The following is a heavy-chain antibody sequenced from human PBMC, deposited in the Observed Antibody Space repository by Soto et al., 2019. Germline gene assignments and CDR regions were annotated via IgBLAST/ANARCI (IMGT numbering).Heavy chain of an antibody. CDR2: INTDGSDT. CDR1: GFTFSSDW. J-gene: IGHJ3*02. CDR3: ARGYDILTGYDAFDI. Sequence: GGSLRLSCAASGFTFSSDWMHWVRQAPGKGLVWVSRINTDGSDTSYADSVKGLFTISRDNAKNTLYLQMNSLRAEDTALYYCARGYDILTGYDAFDIWGQGTMVTVSS. D-gene: IGHD3-9*01. V-gene: IGHV3-74*01.